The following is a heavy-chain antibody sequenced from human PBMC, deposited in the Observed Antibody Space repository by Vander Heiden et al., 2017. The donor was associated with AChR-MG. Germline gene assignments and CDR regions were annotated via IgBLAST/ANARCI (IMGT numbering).Heavy chain of an antibody. CDR2: ISGSGGST. D-gene: IGHD2-2*01. CDR1: GFTFSSYA. J-gene: IGHJ4*02. V-gene: IGHV3-23*01. Sequence: EVQLLESGGGLVQPGGSLRLSCAASGFTFSSYAMSWVRQAPGKGLEWVSAISGSGGSTYYADSVKGRFTISRDNSKNTLYLQMNSLRAEDTAVYYCAKSPDGSSTSGHYFDYWGQGTLVTVSS. CDR3: AKSPDGSSTSGHYFDY.